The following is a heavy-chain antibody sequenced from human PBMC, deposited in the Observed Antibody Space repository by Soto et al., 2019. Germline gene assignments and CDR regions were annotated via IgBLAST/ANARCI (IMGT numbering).Heavy chain of an antibody. J-gene: IGHJ4*02. CDR3: ARQWSSRVERPRHYFDY. Sequence: GESLKISCKGSGYSFTDYWIGWVRQMPGKGLEWMGIIYPDDSDIRYSPTFQGQVTISADKSINTAYLQWSSLKASDTAMYYCARQWSSRVERPRHYFDYWGQGTPV. V-gene: IGHV5-51*01. D-gene: IGHD1-1*01. CDR2: IYPDDSDI. CDR1: GYSFTDYW.